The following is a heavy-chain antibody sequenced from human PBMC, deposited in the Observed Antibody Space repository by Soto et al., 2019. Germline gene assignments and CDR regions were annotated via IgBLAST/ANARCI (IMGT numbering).Heavy chain of an antibody. CDR3: ARNAYGLFDY. J-gene: IGHJ4*01. D-gene: IGHD3-10*01. CDR1: GGSISSGGYS. Sequence: SETLSLTCAVSGGSISSGGYSWSWIRQPPGKGLEWIGEINHSGSTNYNSSLKSRVTISVDTSKNQFSLNLSSVTAADTAVYYCARNAYGLFDYWGQGNLVTVSS. V-gene: IGHV4-34*01. CDR2: INHSGST.